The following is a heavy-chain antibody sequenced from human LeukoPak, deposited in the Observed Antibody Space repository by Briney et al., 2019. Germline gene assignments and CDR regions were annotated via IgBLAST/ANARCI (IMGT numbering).Heavy chain of an antibody. CDR1: GFTFINAW. CDR3: TTDGVGIEGATFDY. CDR2: IKAKAHGGTT. J-gene: IGHJ4*02. D-gene: IGHD1-26*01. Sequence: GGSLRLSCAASGFTFINAWMAWVRQAPGKGLEWVGRIKAKAHGGTTDYAAPVKGRFTISRDDSKNTLYLQMDSLKIEDTAVYYCTTDGVGIEGATFDYWGQGTLATVSS. V-gene: IGHV3-15*01.